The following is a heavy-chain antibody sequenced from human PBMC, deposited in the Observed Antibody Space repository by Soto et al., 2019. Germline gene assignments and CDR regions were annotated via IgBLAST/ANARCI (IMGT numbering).Heavy chain of an antibody. D-gene: IGHD5-18*01. J-gene: IGHJ5*02. V-gene: IGHV1-69*12. CDR3: ASGIQLWLRRINNGYSA. Sequence: QVQLVQSGAEVKKPESSVKVSCKAPGGTFSTYAISWVRQAPGQGLEWMGGIIPLFGTANYAQRFQDRVTSTADESTSTVYMELSSLRSEDTAVYFCASGIQLWLRRINNGYSAWGQGTLVTVSS. CDR2: IIPLFGTA. CDR1: GGTFSTYA.